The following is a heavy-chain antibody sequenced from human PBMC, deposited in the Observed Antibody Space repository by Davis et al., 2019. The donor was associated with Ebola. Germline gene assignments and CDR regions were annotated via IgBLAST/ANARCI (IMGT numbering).Heavy chain of an antibody. CDR1: GYTFSSHG. J-gene: IGHJ4*02. CDR2: ISAYNGNT. V-gene: IGHV1-18*01. D-gene: IGHD2-8*01. CDR3: ARVFNGFDY. Sequence: AASVKVSCKASGYTFSSHGISWVRQAPGQGLEWMGWISAYNGNTNQARKFQGRVTMTTDTSTSTAYMELRSLRSDDTAVYYCARVFNGFDYWGQGTLVTVSS.